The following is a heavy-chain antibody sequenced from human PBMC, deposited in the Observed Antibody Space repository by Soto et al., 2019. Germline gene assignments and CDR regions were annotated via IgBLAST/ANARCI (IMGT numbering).Heavy chain of an antibody. V-gene: IGHV4-59*12. D-gene: IGHD2-15*01. CDR1: GCPISSGY. J-gene: IGHJ6*02. CDR3: ARAGRGDCSGGSCYSGLYGMDV. CDR2: IYLGGSI. Sequence: PSHTLSHTSSTSGCPISSGYWIWIRHPPGLGLEWIGYIYLGGSINYNPSLKSRVIISVDTAKNQFSLKLSSVTVADTAVYYCARAGRGDCSGGSCYSGLYGMDVWG.